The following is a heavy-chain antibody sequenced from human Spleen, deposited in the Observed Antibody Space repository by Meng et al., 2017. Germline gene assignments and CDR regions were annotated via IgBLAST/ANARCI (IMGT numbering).Heavy chain of an antibody. V-gene: IGHV1-2*06. CDR3: ASAHQLPSRRDY. D-gene: IGHD2-2*01. CDR1: GYTFTGYY. Sequence: VQLVEAGDEVKKPGAPVKVACKAAGYTFTGYYMHWVRQAPGQGLEWMGRINPNSGGTNYAQKFQGRVTMTRDTSISTAYMELSRLRSDDTAVYYCASAHQLPSRRDYWGQGTLVTVSS. CDR2: INPNSGGT. J-gene: IGHJ4*02.